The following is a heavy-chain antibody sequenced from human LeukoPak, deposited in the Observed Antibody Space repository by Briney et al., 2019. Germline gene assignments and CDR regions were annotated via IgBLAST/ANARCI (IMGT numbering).Heavy chain of an antibody. J-gene: IGHJ4*02. D-gene: IGHD2-15*01. V-gene: IGHV3-23*01. CDR2: IFGSGGSA. Sequence: PGGSLRLSCAASGFTFGSYAMYWGRQAPGKGLEWVSGIFGSGGSAHYADSVKGRFTISRDNSKNTVYLQMDSLRAEDTAIYYCAKTTTGYSSGRYPAWPIDYWGQGTLVTVSS. CDR3: AKTTTGYSSGRYPAWPIDY. CDR1: GFTFGSYA.